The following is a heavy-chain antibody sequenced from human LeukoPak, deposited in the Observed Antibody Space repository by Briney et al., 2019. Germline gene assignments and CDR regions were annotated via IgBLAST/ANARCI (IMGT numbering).Heavy chain of an antibody. D-gene: IGHD4-17*01. CDR2: FDPEDGET. Sequence: GASVKVSCKVSGYTLTELSMHWVRQAPGKGLEWMGRFDPEDGETIYAQKFQGRVTMTRDTSTSTVYMELSSLRSEDTAVYYCARAPMTTVTTFYFDYWGQGTLVTVSS. V-gene: IGHV1-24*01. J-gene: IGHJ4*02. CDR1: GYTLTELS. CDR3: ARAPMTTVTTFYFDY.